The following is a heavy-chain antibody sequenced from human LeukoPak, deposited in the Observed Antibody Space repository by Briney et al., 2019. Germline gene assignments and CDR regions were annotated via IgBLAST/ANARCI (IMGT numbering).Heavy chain of an antibody. CDR3: ASSSWYALDY. CDR1: GFTVSSYE. D-gene: IGHD6-13*01. J-gene: IGHJ4*02. CDR2: ISSSGSTM. Sequence: QPGGSLRLSCAASGFTVSSYEMNWVRQAPGKGLEWISYISSSGSTMYYADSVKGRFTISRDNAKNSLYLQMNSLRAEDTAIYYCASSSWYALDYWGQGTLVTVSS. V-gene: IGHV3-48*03.